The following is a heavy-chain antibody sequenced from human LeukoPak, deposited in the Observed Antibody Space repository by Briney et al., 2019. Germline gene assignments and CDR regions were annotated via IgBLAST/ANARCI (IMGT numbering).Heavy chain of an antibody. J-gene: IGHJ4*02. CDR3: ARGRFNYDNTGYSSFYY. Sequence: GGSLRLSCAASGFTFSNYGMHWVRQAPGKGLEWVAVISYDGSNKYYADSVKGRFTISRDNSKNTLHLQMNSLRAEDTAVYYCARGRFNYDNTGYSSFYYWGQGTLVTVSS. CDR1: GFTFSNYG. CDR2: ISYDGSNK. V-gene: IGHV3-30*03. D-gene: IGHD3-22*01.